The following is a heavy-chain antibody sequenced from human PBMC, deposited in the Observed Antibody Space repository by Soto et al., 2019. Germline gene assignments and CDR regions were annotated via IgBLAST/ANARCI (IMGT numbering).Heavy chain of an antibody. CDR3: ATLGHPDIVVVPAAIDRNAFDI. CDR1: GYTLTELS. J-gene: IGHJ3*02. V-gene: IGHV1-24*01. D-gene: IGHD2-2*01. CDR2: LDPEDGET. Sequence: ASVKVSCKVSGYTLTELSMHWVRQAPGKGLEWMGGLDPEDGETIYAQKFQGRVTMTEDTSTDTAYMELSSLRSEDTAVYYCATLGHPDIVVVPAAIDRNAFDIWGQGTMVTVSS.